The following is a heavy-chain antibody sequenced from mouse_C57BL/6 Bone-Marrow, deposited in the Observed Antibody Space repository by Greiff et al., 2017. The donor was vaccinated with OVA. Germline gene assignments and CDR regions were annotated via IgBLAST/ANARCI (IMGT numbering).Heavy chain of an antibody. CDR2: IDPSDSYT. Sequence: VQLQQSGAELVMPGASVKLSCKASGYTFPSYWMHWVKQRPGQGLEWIGEIDPSDSYTNYHQKFKGKSTLTVDKSSSTAYMQRSSLTSEGSAVNYCARVYYGSAYWYFDVWGKGTTVTVSS. J-gene: IGHJ1*03. D-gene: IGHD1-1*01. CDR3: ARVYYGSAYWYFDV. V-gene: IGHV1-69*01. CDR1: GYTFPSYW.